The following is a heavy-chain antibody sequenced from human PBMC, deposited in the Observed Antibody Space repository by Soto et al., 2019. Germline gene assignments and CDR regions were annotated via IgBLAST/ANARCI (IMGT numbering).Heavy chain of an antibody. J-gene: IGHJ4*02. CDR2: ISYDGSNK. CDR1: GFTFSSYG. V-gene: IGHV3-30*18. CDR3: AKESDSSGYHSHYYFDY. D-gene: IGHD3-22*01. Sequence: GGSLRLSCAASGFTFSSYGMHWVRQAPGKGLEWVAVISYDGSNKYYADSVKGRFTISRDNSKNTLYLQMNSLRAEDTAVYYCAKESDSSGYHSHYYFDYWGQGTLVTVSS.